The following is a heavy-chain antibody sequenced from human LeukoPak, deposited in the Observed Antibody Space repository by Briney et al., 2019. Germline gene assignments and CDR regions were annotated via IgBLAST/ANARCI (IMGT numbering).Heavy chain of an antibody. CDR1: GYTFTGYY. D-gene: IGHD3-10*01. Sequence: GASVKVSCKTSGYTFTGYYMYWVRQAPGQGLEWMGWISANSGGTNYAQKLQGRVTMTTDTSTSTAYMELRSLRSDDTAVYYCARARSYYGSEDWFDPWGQGTLVTVSS. CDR3: ARARSYYGSEDWFDP. CDR2: ISANSGGT. J-gene: IGHJ5*02. V-gene: IGHV1-18*04.